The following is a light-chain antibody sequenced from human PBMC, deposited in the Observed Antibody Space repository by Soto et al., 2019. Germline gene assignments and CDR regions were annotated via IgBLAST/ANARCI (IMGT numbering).Light chain of an antibody. CDR3: QQYNSYST. CDR2: KAS. CDR1: QSISSW. V-gene: IGKV1-5*03. J-gene: IGKJ1*01. Sequence: DIQMTQSPSTLSASIGDSVTITCRASQSISSWLAWYQQKPGKAPKLLIYKASTLESGVPSRFSGSGSGTEFTLTISSLLPDDFATYYCQQYNSYSTFGQGTKVEIK.